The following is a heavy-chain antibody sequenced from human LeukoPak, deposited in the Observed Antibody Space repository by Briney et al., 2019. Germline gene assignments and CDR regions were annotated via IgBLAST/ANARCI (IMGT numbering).Heavy chain of an antibody. CDR1: GYTFTSYG. CDR3: ASSASWAVRGGGYMDV. Sequence: ASVKVSCKASGYTFTSYGISWVRQAPGQGLEWMGWISAYNGNTNYAQKLQGRVTMTTDTSTSTAYMELRSLRSDDTAVYYCASSASWAVRGGGYMDVWGKGTTVTVSS. D-gene: IGHD3-10*01. J-gene: IGHJ6*03. V-gene: IGHV1-18*01. CDR2: ISAYNGNT.